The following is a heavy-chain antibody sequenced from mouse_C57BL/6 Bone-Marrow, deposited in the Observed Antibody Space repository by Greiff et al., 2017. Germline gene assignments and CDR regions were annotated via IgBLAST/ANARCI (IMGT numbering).Heavy chain of an antibody. J-gene: IGHJ4*01. CDR1: GYSITSDY. D-gene: IGHD4-1*01. V-gene: IGHV3-8*01. CDR3: ARCLGHYYAMDY. CDR2: IYYSGST. Sequence: EVQLVESGPGLAKPSQTLSLTCSVTGYSITSDYWNWSRKFPGPKLEYMGYIYYSGSTYYNPTPNSRISTTLDTSKNQYYLQLNTVTTDDTATYNCARCLGHYYAMDYWGQGTSVTVSS.